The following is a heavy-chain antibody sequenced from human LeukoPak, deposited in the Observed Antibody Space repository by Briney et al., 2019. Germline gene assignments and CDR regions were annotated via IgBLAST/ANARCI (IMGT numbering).Heavy chain of an antibody. CDR2: ISSSGSTI. J-gene: IGHJ4*02. Sequence: GGSLRLSCAASGLTFSSYEMNWVRQAPGKGLERVSYISSSGSTIYYADPVKGRFPISRDNAKNSLYLQMNSLRAEDTAVYYCARGPVAYFDYWGQGTLVTVSS. CDR3: ARGPVAYFDY. CDR1: GLTFSSYE. D-gene: IGHD4-23*01. V-gene: IGHV3-48*03.